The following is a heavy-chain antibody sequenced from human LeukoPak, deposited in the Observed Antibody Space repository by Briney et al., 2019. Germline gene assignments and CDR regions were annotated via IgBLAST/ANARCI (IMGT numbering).Heavy chain of an antibody. CDR2: IRYDGSDK. D-gene: IGHD3-22*01. Sequence: GGSLRLSCAASGFTLSTSGMHWVRQAPGKGLEWVAFIRYDGSDKYYTDSVKGRFTISRDNSKNTLYLQMNSLRAEDTAVYYCATDGYGYDSSVDWGQGTLVTVSS. CDR1: GFTLSTSG. CDR3: ATDGYGYDSSVD. V-gene: IGHV3-30*02. J-gene: IGHJ4*02.